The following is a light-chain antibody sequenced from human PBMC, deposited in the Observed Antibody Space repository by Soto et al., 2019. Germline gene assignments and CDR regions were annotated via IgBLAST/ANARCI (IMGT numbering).Light chain of an antibody. V-gene: IGLV1-44*01. CDR2: TTN. Sequence: QSVLTQPHSASGTPGQRVTISCSGSSSNIGTSSVHWFQQLPGTAPKLLISTTNQPPSGVPERFSGSKSGTSASLAISGLQSEDEADYYCAACDDSLNGHVVGTGTKLTVL. CDR1: SSNIGTSS. CDR3: AACDDSLNGHV. J-gene: IGLJ6*01.